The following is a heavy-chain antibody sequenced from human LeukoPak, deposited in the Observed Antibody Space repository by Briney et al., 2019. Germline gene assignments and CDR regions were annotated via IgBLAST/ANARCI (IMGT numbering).Heavy chain of an antibody. CDR1: GGSISSYY. CDR3: ASHSSSSRGWFDP. J-gene: IGHJ5*02. CDR2: IYHSGNT. V-gene: IGHV4-59*01. Sequence: PSETLSLTCTVSGGSISSYYWTWIRQPPGKGLEWIGYIYHSGNTNYNPSLKSRVTISVDTSKNQFSLKVSSVTAADTAVYYCASHSSSSRGWFDPWGQGTLVTVSS. D-gene: IGHD6-6*01.